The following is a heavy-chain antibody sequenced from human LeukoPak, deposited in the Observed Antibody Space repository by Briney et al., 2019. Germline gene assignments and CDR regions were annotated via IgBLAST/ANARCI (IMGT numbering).Heavy chain of an antibody. CDR2: INPNSGGT. V-gene: IGHV1-2*02. D-gene: IGHD3-16*01. CDR3: ARDQADFGATARYYYYYMDV. Sequence: ASVKVSCKASGYTFTGYYMHWVRQAPGQGLEWMGWINPNSGGTNYAQKFQGRVTMTRDTSISTAYMELSRLRSDDTAVYYCARDQADFGATARYYYYYMDVWGKGTTVTVSS. J-gene: IGHJ6*03. CDR1: GYTFTGYY.